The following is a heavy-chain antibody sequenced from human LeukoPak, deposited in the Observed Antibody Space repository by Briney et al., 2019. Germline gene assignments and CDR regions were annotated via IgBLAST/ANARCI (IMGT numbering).Heavy chain of an antibody. CDR3: ARRSLKAVAATGYYYYGMDV. CDR2: IYYSRST. D-gene: IGHD6-19*01. J-gene: IGHJ6*02. Sequence: PSETLSLTCTVSGGSISSSSYYWGWIRQPPGKALEWLGSIYYSRSTYYNPSLKSRVTISVDTSKNQFSLKLSSVTAADTAVYYCARRSLKAVAATGYYYYGMDVWGQGTTVTVSS. V-gene: IGHV4-39*01. CDR1: GGSISSSSYY.